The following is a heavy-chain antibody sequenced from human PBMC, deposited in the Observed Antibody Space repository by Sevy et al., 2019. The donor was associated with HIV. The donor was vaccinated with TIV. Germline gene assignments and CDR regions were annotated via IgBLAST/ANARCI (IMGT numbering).Heavy chain of an antibody. J-gene: IGHJ4*02. CDR2: ISWNSGSI. V-gene: IGHV3-9*01. CDR3: AKDNWKYYGSGVDY. CDR1: GFTIDDYA. D-gene: IGHD3-10*01. Sequence: GGSLRLSCAASGFTIDDYAMHWVRQAPGKGLEWVSGISWNSGSIGYADSVKGRFTISRDNAKNSLYLQMNSLRAEDTAFYYCAKDNWKYYGSGVDYWGQGTLVTVSS.